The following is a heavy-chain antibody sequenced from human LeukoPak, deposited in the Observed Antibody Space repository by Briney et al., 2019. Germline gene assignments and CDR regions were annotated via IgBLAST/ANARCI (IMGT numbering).Heavy chain of an antibody. CDR2: IYYSGST. CDR3: ATTTRYCSSTSCPPDYYYYMDV. Sequence: SETLSLTCTVSGGSISSYYWSWIRQPPGKGLEWIGYIYYSGSTNYNPSLKSRVTISVDTSKNQFSLKLSSVTAADTAVYYCATTTRYCSSTSCPPDYYYYMDVWGKGTTVTISS. CDR1: GGSISSYY. J-gene: IGHJ6*03. D-gene: IGHD2-2*01. V-gene: IGHV4-59*01.